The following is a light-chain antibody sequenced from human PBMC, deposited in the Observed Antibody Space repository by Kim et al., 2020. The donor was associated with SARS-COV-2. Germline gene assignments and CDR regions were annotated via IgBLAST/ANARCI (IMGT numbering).Light chain of an antibody. CDR1: QSIIRY. V-gene: IGKV1-39*01. Sequence: SASVGDRVTITCRASQSIIRYLNWYQQKPGKAPNLLIYAASSLQSGVPSRFSGSGSGTDFTLTISSLQPEDFATYYCQQSYSTPGTFGQGTKLEI. CDR2: AAS. CDR3: QQSYSTPGT. J-gene: IGKJ2*01.